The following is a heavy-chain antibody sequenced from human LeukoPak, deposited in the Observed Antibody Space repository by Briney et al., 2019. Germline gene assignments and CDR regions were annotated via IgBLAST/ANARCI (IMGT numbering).Heavy chain of an antibody. CDR1: GDSISSSHW. J-gene: IGHJ4*02. CDR3: ARRAAACPHRGCPFDS. V-gene: IGHV4-4*02. D-gene: IGHD6-13*01. CDR2: IYHSGGT. Sequence: SETLSLTCSVSGDSISSSHWWSWVRQAPGEGLEWIGEIYHSGGTKYNPSLKSRVTISVGKSKNQFSLKGTSATAADTAVYYCARRAAACPHRGCPFDSWGQGTLVTVSS.